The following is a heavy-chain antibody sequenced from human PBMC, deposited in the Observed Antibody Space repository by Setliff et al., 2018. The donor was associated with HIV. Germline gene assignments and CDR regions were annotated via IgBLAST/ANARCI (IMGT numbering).Heavy chain of an antibody. Sequence: SVKVSCKASGGTSNTYAINWVRQAPGQGLEWMGQVITILDITSYAQKFQGRATITADESTNTMYMELSSLRSDDTAVYYCAGPRGDEAFDIWGQGTMVTVSS. D-gene: IGHD3-10*01. V-gene: IGHV1-69*10. CDR2: VITILDIT. J-gene: IGHJ3*02. CDR3: AGPRGDEAFDI. CDR1: GGTSNTYA.